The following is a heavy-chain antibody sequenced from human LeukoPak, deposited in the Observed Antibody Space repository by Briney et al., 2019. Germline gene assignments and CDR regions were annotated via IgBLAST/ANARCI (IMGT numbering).Heavy chain of an antibody. J-gene: IGHJ4*02. CDR1: GFTFNSYA. CDR3: AREGGYYDTSGYYLLY. CDR2: ISYDGSNK. D-gene: IGHD3-22*01. V-gene: IGHV3-30-3*01. Sequence: GGSLRLSCAASGFTFNSYAMHWVRQAPGKGLEWVAVISYDGSNKYYADSVKGRFTISRDTSKNTLYLQMNSLRPEDTTVYYCAREGGYYDTSGYYLLYWGQGTLVTVSS.